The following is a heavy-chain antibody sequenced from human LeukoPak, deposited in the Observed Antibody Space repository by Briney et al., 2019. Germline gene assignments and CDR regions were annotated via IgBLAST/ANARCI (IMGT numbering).Heavy chain of an antibody. CDR2: MNPNSGNT. J-gene: IGHJ4*02. D-gene: IGHD6-19*01. CDR3: ARVLSVAEFDY. Sequence: ASVKVSCKASGDTFSSYAISWVRQAPGQGLEWMGWMNPNSGNTGYAQKFQGRVTITRNTSISTAYMELSSLRSEDTAVYYCARVLSVAEFDYWGQGTLVTVSS. V-gene: IGHV1-8*03. CDR1: GDTFSSYA.